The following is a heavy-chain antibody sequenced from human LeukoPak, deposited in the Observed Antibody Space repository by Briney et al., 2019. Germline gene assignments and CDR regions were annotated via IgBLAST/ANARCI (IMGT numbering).Heavy chain of an antibody. D-gene: IGHD2-8*01. Sequence: ASVKVSCKASGGTFSSYAISWVRQAPGQGLEWMGGIIPIFGTANYAQKFQGRVTITADESTSTAYMELSSLRSEDTAVYYCARSRPHCTNGVCYFDWFDPWGQGTLVTVSS. V-gene: IGHV1-69*13. CDR2: IIPIFGTA. J-gene: IGHJ5*02. CDR3: ARSRPHCTNGVCYFDWFDP. CDR1: GGTFSSYA.